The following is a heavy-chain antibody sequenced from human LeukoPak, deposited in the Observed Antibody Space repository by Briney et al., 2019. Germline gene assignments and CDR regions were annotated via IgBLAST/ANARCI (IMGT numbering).Heavy chain of an antibody. Sequence: GGSLRLSCAASGFTFRTFPMHWVRQAPGQGLQWVAVIGNDGYNKYYSDSVRGRFTISRGNSKNTLSLQMDSLTTEDTAVYYCARGAGTTVYYIDVWGKGTTVTVSS. V-gene: IGHV3-30*01. CDR2: IGNDGYNK. D-gene: IGHD1-7*01. J-gene: IGHJ6*03. CDR3: ARGAGTTVYYIDV. CDR1: GFTFRTFP.